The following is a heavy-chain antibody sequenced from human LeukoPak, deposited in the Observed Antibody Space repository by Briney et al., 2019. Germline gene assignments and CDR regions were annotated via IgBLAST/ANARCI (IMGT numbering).Heavy chain of an antibody. D-gene: IGHD6-19*01. V-gene: IGHV4-59*01. J-gene: IGHJ4*02. CDR1: GGSISYYY. CDR3: ARAHSSSFDY. Sequence: SGTLSLTCTVSGGSISYYYWSWIRQPPGKGLEWIGNIYYSGSTNYNPSLKSRVTISVDTSRNQFSLKLRSVTAADTAVYYCARAHSSSFDYWGQGTLVTVSS. CDR2: IYYSGST.